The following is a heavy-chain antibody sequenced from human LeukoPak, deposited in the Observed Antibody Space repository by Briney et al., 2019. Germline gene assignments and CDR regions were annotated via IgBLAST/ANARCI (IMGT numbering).Heavy chain of an antibody. V-gene: IGHV4-59*08. CDR1: GGSISSYY. J-gene: IGHJ4*02. D-gene: IGHD6-13*01. CDR3: ARHTDIAPLSSLKY. CDR2: IYYSGST. Sequence: SETLSLTCTVSGGSISSYYWSCIRQTPGKGLEWIGDIYYSGSTNYNPSLKSRVTISVDTSKNQFSLKLSSVTAADTAVYYCARHTDIAPLSSLKYWGQGTLVTVSS.